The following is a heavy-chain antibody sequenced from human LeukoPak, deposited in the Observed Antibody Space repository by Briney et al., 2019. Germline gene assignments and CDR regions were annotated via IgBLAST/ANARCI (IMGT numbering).Heavy chain of an antibody. CDR3: ARVSDSGYGDY. J-gene: IGHJ4*02. D-gene: IGHD5-12*01. CDR2: IKQDGSEK. Sequence: GGSLRLSCAASGFTFSRYWMSWVRQAPGKGLEWVANIKQDGSEKLYVDSVKGRFTISRDNAKNSLYLQMNSLRAEDTAVFYCARVSDSGYGDYWGQGTLVTVSS. CDR1: GFTFSRYW. V-gene: IGHV3-7*01.